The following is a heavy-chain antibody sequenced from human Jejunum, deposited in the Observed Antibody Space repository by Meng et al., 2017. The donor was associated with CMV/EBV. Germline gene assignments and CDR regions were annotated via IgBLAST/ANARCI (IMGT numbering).Heavy chain of an antibody. CDR2: ISNSGSYV. D-gene: IGHD6-13*01. CDR3: VTDGSPYPRSYYYGMDV. CDR1: FTLRYYI. V-gene: IGHV3-21*01. Sequence: FTLRYYILNWVRQAPVKGLECVSSISNSGSYVYYADSVKGRFTISRDNSKNSLSLQMNSLRAEDTAVYYCVTDGSPYPRSYYYGMDVWGQGTTVTVSS. J-gene: IGHJ6*02.